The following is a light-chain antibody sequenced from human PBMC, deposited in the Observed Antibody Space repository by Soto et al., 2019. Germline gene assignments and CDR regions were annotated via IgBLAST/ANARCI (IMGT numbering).Light chain of an antibody. Sequence: IQLAQSPSSLSASVGDRVTVTCRASQGIGTYLVWYQQKSGKAPTVLIYASSTLQTGVPSRFSGSGSGTDFSLTISSLHPEDVATYYCQQADSYPRTFGQGTKVEIK. CDR2: ASS. J-gene: IGKJ1*01. V-gene: IGKV1-9*01. CDR3: QQADSYPRT. CDR1: QGIGTY.